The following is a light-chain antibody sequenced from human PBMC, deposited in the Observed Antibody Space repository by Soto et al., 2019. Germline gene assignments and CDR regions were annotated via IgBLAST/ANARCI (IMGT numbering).Light chain of an antibody. CDR2: EVS. Sequence: QSLLTHPASVSGSPGQSITISCTGTSSDVGSYNLVSWYQQHPGKAPKLMIYEVSKRPSGVSNRFSGSKSGNTASLTISGLQAEDEADYYCCSYAGSSSLFGTGTKVTVL. V-gene: IGLV2-23*02. CDR3: CSYAGSSSL. CDR1: SSDVGSYNL. J-gene: IGLJ1*01.